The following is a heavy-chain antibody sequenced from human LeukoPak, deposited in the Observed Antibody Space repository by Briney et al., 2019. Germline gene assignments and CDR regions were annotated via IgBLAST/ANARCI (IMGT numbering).Heavy chain of an antibody. CDR2: IDWDDDK. CDR1: GFSLSTSGMR. CDR3: ARILGGNSDY. Sequence: SGPALLQPTQTLTLTCTFSGFSLSTSGMRVRWIRQPPGKALEWLALIDWDDDKFYSTSLKTRLTISKDTSKNQVVLTMTNMDPVDTATYYCARILGGNSDYWGQGTLVTVSS. D-gene: IGHD4-23*01. J-gene: IGHJ4*02. V-gene: IGHV2-70*04.